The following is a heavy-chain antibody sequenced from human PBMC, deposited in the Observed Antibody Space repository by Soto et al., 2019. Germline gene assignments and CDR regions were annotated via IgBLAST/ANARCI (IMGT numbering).Heavy chain of an antibody. CDR1: GGTLSSYA. CDR2: LIPIFGTA. V-gene: IGHV1-69*13. Sequence: GAAVKVSCKASGGTLSSYAISWVRQAPGQGLEWMGGLIPIFGTANYAQKFQGRVTITADESTSTAYMELSSLRSEDTAVYYCARTRYSYGLHYYGMDVWGQGTTVTVSS. J-gene: IGHJ6*02. D-gene: IGHD5-18*01. CDR3: ARTRYSYGLHYYGMDV.